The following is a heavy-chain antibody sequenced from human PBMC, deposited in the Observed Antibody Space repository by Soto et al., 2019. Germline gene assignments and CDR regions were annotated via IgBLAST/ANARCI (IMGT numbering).Heavy chain of an antibody. CDR2: IWYDGSNK. V-gene: IGHV3-33*01. CDR1: GFTFSSYG. CDR3: ARDPAKQQLVMWFDP. J-gene: IGHJ5*02. D-gene: IGHD6-13*01. Sequence: GGSLRLSCAASGFTFSSYGMHWVRQAPGKGLEWVAVIWYDGSNKYYADSVKGRFTISRDNSKNTLYLQMNSLRAEDTAVYYCARDPAKQQLVMWFDPWGQGTLVTVSS.